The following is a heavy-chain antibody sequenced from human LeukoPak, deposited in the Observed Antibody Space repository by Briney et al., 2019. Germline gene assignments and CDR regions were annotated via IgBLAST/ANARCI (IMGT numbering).Heavy chain of an antibody. Sequence: QPGGSLRLSCAASGFTFSSYAMSWVRQAPGKGLEWVSAISGSGGSTYYADSVKGRFTISRDNSKNTLYLQMNSLRAEDTAVYYCVNTHCYDSSGDYYFDYWGQGTLVTVSS. CDR1: GFTFSSYA. CDR2: ISGSGGST. CDR3: VNTHCYDSSGDYYFDY. D-gene: IGHD3-22*01. V-gene: IGHV3-23*01. J-gene: IGHJ4*02.